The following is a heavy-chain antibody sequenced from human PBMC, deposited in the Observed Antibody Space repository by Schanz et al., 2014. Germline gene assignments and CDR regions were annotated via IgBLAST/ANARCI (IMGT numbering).Heavy chain of an antibody. CDR1: GFTFSDYW. CDR3: VSQTGIPNY. V-gene: IGHV3-7*02. CDR2: IKHDGSVK. J-gene: IGHJ4*02. Sequence: EVQLVESGGGLVQPGGSLRLSCTASGFTFSDYWMSWVRQAPGKGPEWVANIKHDGSVKVYVDSVEGRFTISRDNAKRSLFLQMNSLRVEDTAVYFCVSQTGIPNYWGQGTLVTVSS.